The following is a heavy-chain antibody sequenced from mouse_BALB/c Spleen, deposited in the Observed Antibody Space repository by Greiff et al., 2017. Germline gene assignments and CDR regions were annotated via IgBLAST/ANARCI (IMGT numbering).Heavy chain of an antibody. CDR1: GFTFSSYG. CDR2: ISRGGSYT. D-gene: IGHD1-1*01. Sequence: DVHLVESGGDLVKPGGSLKLSCAASGFTFSSYGMSWVRQTPDKRLEWVATISRGGSYTYYPDSVKGRFTISRDNAKNTLYLQMSSLKSEDTAMYYCARQVTTVVATDAMGYWGRGTSVTVSS. J-gene: IGHJ4*01. CDR3: ARQVTTVVATDAMGY. V-gene: IGHV5-6*01.